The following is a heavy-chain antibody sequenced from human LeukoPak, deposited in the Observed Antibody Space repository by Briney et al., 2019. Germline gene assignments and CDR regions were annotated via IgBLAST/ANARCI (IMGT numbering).Heavy chain of an antibody. CDR3: ARDLKTTYYYYGMDV. V-gene: IGHV4-59*01. D-gene: IGHD1-7*01. Sequence: SETLSLTCTVSGDSISSYYWSWIRQPPGKGLEWIGYIYYIGSTNYNPSLKSRVTISVDTSKNQFSLKLSSVTAADTAVYYCARDLKTTYYYYGMDVWGQGTTVTVSS. J-gene: IGHJ6*02. CDR2: IYYIGST. CDR1: GDSISSYY.